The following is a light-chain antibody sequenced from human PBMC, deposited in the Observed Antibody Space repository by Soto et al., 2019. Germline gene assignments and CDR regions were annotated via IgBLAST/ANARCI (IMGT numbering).Light chain of an antibody. Sequence: QSVLTQPPSVSAAPEQKVTISCSGSSSNIGNNYASWYQQLPGTAPKLLIYENNKRPSGIPDRFSGSKSGTSATLGITGLQTGDEAEYYCGTWDSSLSAVFGGGTKLTVL. V-gene: IGLV1-51*02. J-gene: IGLJ3*02. CDR1: SSNIGNNY. CDR2: ENN. CDR3: GTWDSSLSAV.